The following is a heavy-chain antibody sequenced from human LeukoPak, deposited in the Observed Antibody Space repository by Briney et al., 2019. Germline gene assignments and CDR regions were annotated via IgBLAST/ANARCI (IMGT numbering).Heavy chain of an antibody. CDR1: GFTFSSYG. CDR2: IWYDGSNK. CDR3: ACYYGSGSYTQGYYYYYMDV. V-gene: IGHV3-33*01. D-gene: IGHD3-10*01. J-gene: IGHJ6*03. Sequence: GGSLRLSCAASGFTFSSYGMHWVRQAPGKGLEWVAVIWYDGSNKYYADSVKGRFTISRDNSKNTLYLQMNSLRAEDTAVYYCACYYGSGSYTQGYYYYYMDVWGKGTTVTVSS.